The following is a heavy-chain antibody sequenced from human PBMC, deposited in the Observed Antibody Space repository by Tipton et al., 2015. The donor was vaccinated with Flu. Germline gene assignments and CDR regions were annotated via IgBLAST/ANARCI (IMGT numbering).Heavy chain of an antibody. CDR2: IYYSGST. Sequence: TLSLTCTVSDGSISSSSYYWGWIRQPPGKGLEWIGSIYYSGSTYYNPSLKSRVTISVDTSKNQFSRKLSSVTAADTAVYYCARDTLGDPPGAFDIWGQGTMVTVAS. CDR3: ARDTLGDPPGAFDI. J-gene: IGHJ3*02. V-gene: IGHV4-39*07. CDR1: DGSISSSSYY. D-gene: IGHD3-10*01.